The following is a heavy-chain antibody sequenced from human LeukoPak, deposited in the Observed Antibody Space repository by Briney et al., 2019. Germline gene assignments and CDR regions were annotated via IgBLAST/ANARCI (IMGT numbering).Heavy chain of an antibody. D-gene: IGHD3-3*01. CDR1: GFTFSSYA. J-gene: IGHJ4*02. CDR2: ISYDGSNK. CDR3: AKAHGGTIFGVVTDY. Sequence: PGRSLRLSCAASGFTFSSYAMHWVRQAPGKGLEWVAVISYDGSNKYYADSVKGRFTISRDNSKNTLYLQMNSLRAEDTAVYYCAKAHGGTIFGVVTDYWGQGTLVTVSS. V-gene: IGHV3-30-3*01.